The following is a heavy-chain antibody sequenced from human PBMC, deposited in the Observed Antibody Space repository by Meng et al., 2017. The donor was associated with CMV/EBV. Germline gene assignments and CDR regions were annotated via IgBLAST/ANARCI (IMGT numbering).Heavy chain of an antibody. CDR2: IIPILGIA. D-gene: IGHD2-21*01. J-gene: IGHJ6*02. CDR3: ARGLITGHYYGMDV. V-gene: IGHV1-69*10. Sequence: SVKVSCKASGGTFSSYAISWVRQAPGQGLEWMGGIIPILGIANYARKFQGRVTITADKSTSTAYMELSSLRSEDTAVYYCARGLITGHYYGMDVWGQGTTVTVSS. CDR1: GGTFSSYA.